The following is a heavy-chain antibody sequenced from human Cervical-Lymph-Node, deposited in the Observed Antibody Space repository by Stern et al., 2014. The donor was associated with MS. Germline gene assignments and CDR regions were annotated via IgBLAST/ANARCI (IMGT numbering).Heavy chain of an antibody. Sequence: EVHLVESGPEVKRPGESLKISCQASGYTFTSYWIGWVRQMPGKGLEWIAIIFPGGSDIRYSPSFQGQVTISADKSSNTAYLQWNNLKASDTAIYYCARQRYFDYWGQGTLVTVSS. CDR3: ARQRYFDY. CDR1: GYTFTSYW. V-gene: IGHV5-51*01. J-gene: IGHJ4*02. CDR2: IFPGGSDI.